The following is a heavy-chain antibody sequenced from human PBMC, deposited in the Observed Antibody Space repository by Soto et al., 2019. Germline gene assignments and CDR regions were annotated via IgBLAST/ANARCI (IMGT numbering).Heavy chain of an antibody. J-gene: IGHJ5*02. CDR2: IYHTEAT. CDR1: GGSISSADYS. Sequence: SETLSLTCTVSGGSISSADYSWSWIRQPPGKGLEWIGYIYHTEATYYNPSLISRVTISADRSKNQFSLKLTSVTAADTAVYYCARVGRSNRGFDPWGQGTLVTVSS. D-gene: IGHD6-13*01. V-gene: IGHV4-30-2*01. CDR3: ARVGRSNRGFDP.